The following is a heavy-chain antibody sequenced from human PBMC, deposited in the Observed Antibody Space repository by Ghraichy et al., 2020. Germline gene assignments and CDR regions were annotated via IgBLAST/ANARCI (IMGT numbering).Heavy chain of an antibody. D-gene: IGHD4-17*01. CDR3: ARHSYGDYDLDY. CDR2: IYYSGST. V-gene: IGHV4-59*08. J-gene: IGHJ4*02. Sequence: SETLSLTCTVSGGSISSYYWSWIRQPPGKGLEWIGYIYYSGSTNYNPSLKSRVTISVDTSKNQFSLKLSSVTAADTAVYYCARHSYGDYDLDYWGQGTLVTVSS. CDR1: GGSISSYY.